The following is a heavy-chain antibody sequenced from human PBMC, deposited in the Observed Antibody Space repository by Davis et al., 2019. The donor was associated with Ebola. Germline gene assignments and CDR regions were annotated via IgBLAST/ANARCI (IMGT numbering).Heavy chain of an antibody. J-gene: IGHJ3*02. CDR1: GFTFSSYG. V-gene: IGHV3-30*18. CDR3: AKDIDYGSGSYYKGDAFDI. D-gene: IGHD3-10*01. CDR2: ISYDGSNK. Sequence: GESLKISCAASGFTFSSYGMHWVRQAPGKGLEWVAVISYDGSNKYYADSVKGRFTISRDNSKNTLYLQMNSLRAEDTAVYYCAKDIDYGSGSYYKGDAFDIWGQGTMVTVSS.